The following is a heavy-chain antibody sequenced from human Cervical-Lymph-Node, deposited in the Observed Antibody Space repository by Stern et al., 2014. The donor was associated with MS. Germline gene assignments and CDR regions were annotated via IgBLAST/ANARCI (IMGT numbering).Heavy chain of an antibody. J-gene: IGHJ4*02. V-gene: IGHV4-61*01. CDR1: GDSVSSGRYH. D-gene: IGHD6-13*01. Sequence: QVQLQESGPGLVKPSETLSLTCTVSGDSVSSGRYHWSWIRQPPGKGLDWIGRINYDGSTNYRPAIKSRVTISIDTSKNEFSLKLSSVTAADTAVYYCARYLAGAGGPGDWGQGTLVTVSS. CDR2: INYDGST. CDR3: ARYLAGAGGPGD.